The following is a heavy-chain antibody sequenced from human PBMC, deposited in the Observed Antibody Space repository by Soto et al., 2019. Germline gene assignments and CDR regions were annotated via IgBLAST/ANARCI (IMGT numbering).Heavy chain of an antibody. CDR1: GFTFTRYS. J-gene: IGHJ4*02. Sequence: GGSLRLSCAASGFTFTRYSMNWVRQAPGKGREWVSSISSTTNYIYYGDSMKGRFTISRDNAKNSLYLEMNSLRAEDTAVYYCARESEDPTSNFDYWGQGTLVTVSS. V-gene: IGHV3-21*06. CDR3: ARESEDPTSNFDY. CDR2: ISSTTNYI.